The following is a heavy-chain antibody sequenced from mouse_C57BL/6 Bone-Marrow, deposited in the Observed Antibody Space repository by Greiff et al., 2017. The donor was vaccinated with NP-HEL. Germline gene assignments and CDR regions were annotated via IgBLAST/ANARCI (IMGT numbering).Heavy chain of an antibody. D-gene: IGHD1-1*01. V-gene: IGHV1-50*01. CDR2: IDPSDSYT. Sequence: QVQLQQPGAELVKPGASVKLSCKASGYTFTSYWMQWVKQRPGQGLEWIGEIDPSDSYTTYNQKLKGKATLTVDASSSYAYMQLSSLTSEDSAVYYCARDYGSSYGWYFDVWGTGTTVTVSS. J-gene: IGHJ1*03. CDR1: GYTFTSYW. CDR3: ARDYGSSYGWYFDV.